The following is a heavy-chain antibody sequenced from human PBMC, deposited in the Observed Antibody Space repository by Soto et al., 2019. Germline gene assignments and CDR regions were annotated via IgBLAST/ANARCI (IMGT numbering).Heavy chain of an antibody. Sequence: QITLQESGPTLVQPTQTLTLTCTFSGFSLSTSGVGVGWIRQTPGKALEWLALIYWDNDKRYSPSLLSRLTITXTTXKXLVILTMTNLETVDTGTYYCAHRLEGNDWNSGNFDFWGQGTLVTVSS. CDR2: IYWDNDK. CDR3: AHRLEGNDWNSGNFDF. J-gene: IGHJ4*02. V-gene: IGHV2-5*02. CDR1: GFSLSTSGVG. D-gene: IGHD1-7*01.